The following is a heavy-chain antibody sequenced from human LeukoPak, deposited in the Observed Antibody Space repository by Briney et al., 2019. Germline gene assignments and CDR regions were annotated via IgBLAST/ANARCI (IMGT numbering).Heavy chain of an antibody. CDR1: GGSISSYY. CDR3: ARSPYYYDSSGYQFDY. J-gene: IGHJ4*02. V-gene: IGHV4-59*01. Sequence: SETLSLTCTVSGGSISSYYWSWIRQPPGKGLEWIGYIYYSGSTNYNPSLKSRVTISVDTSKNQFSLKLSSVTAADTAVYYCARSPYYYDSSGYQFDYWGQGTLVTVSS. D-gene: IGHD3-22*01. CDR2: IYYSGST.